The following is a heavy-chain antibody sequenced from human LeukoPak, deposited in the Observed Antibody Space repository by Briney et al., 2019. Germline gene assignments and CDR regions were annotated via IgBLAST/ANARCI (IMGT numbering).Heavy chain of an antibody. J-gene: IGHJ4*02. D-gene: IGHD6-13*01. V-gene: IGHV3-23*01. CDR2: ISGSGGST. CDR1: GFTFSSYA. CDR3: AKRKSGYSSSCPIDY. Sequence: GGSLRLSCAASGFTFSSYAMSWVRQAPGKGLEWVSAISGSGGSTYYADSVKGRFTISRDNSKNTLYLQMNGLRAEDTAVYYCAKRKSGYSSSCPIDYWGQGTLVTVSS.